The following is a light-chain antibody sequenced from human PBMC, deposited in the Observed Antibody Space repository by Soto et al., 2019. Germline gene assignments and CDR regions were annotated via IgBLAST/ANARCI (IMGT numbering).Light chain of an antibody. CDR3: SSYAGSNTVI. CDR1: SSDVGSYNL. V-gene: IGLV2-23*01. CDR2: EGN. Sequence: QSALTQPAYVSGSPGQSITISCTGTSSDVGSYNLVSWYQQHPDKAPKVMIYEGNKRPSGVSNRFSGSKSGNTASLTISGLQADDEADYYCSSYAGSNTVIFGGGTKLTVL. J-gene: IGLJ2*01.